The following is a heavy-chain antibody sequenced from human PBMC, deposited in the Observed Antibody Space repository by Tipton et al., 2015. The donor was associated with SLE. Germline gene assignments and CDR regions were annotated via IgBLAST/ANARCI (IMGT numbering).Heavy chain of an antibody. J-gene: IGHJ4*02. D-gene: IGHD3-10*01. Sequence: SLRLSCAASGFTFSNYAMHWVRQAPGKGLEWVAVISYDGSNKYYANSVKGRFTISRDNAKNSLYLQMNSLRAEDTAVYYCARDGVWFGDPRGYWGQGTLVTVSS. CDR2: ISYDGSNK. CDR1: GFTFSNYA. V-gene: IGHV3-30*04. CDR3: ARDGVWFGDPRGY.